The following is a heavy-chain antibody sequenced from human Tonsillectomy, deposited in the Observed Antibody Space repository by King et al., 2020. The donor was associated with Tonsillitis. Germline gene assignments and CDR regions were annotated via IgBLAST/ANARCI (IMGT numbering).Heavy chain of an antibody. CDR3: ARFWGSTGWLFPFDY. V-gene: IGHV3-20*04. CDR2: INWNGGST. J-gene: IGHJ4*02. CDR1: GFTFDDYG. Sequence: VQLVESGGGVVRPGGSLRLSCTASGFTFDDYGMSWVRQAPGEGLEWVSGINWNGGSTGYADSVKGRFTISRANAKNSLYLQMNSLRAEDTALYYCARFWGSTGWLFPFDYWGQGTLVTVSA. D-gene: IGHD6-19*01.